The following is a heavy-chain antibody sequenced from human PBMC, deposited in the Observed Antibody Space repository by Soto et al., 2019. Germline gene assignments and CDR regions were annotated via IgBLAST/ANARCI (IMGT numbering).Heavy chain of an antibody. J-gene: IGHJ6*02. CDR2: INAGNGNT. V-gene: IGHV1-3*01. D-gene: IGHD3-10*01. CDR1: GYTFTSYA. Sequence: ASVKVSCKASGYTFTSYAMHWVRQAPGQRLEWMGWINAGNGNTKYSQKFQGRVTITRGTSASTAYMELSSLRSEETAVYYCARDSLVRGVNRYGMDVWGQGTTVTVSS. CDR3: ARDSLVRGVNRYGMDV.